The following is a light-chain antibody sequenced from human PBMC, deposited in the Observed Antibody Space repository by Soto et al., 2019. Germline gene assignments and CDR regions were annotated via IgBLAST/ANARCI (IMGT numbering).Light chain of an antibody. CDR3: QQRSNWPRS. CDR1: QSIRSRF. V-gene: IGKV3D-20*02. CDR2: DAS. J-gene: IGKJ4*01. Sequence: DIVCRQFPGTLSLSPGERATLSCRASQSIRSRFFAWYQQKAGQAPKLLIYDASNRAAGIPARFSGSGSGTAFTLTISSLEPEEFAVYYCQQRSNWPRSFGGGTKVDI.